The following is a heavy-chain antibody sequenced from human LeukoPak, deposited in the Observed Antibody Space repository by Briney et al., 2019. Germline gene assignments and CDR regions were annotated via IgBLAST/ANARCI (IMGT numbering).Heavy chain of an antibody. CDR3: ANWASGGYYYGMDV. D-gene: IGHD3-10*01. CDR2: IRYDGSNK. V-gene: IGHV3-30*02. CDR1: GFTSSSYG. Sequence: GGSLRLSCAASGFTSSSYGMHWVRQAPGKGLEWVAFIRYDGSNKYYADSVKGRFTISRDNSKNTLYLQMNSLRAEDTAVYYCANWASGGYYYGMDVWGQGTTVTVSS. J-gene: IGHJ6*02.